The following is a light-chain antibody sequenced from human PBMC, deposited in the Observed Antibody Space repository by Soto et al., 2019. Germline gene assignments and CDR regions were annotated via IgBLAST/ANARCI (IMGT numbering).Light chain of an antibody. CDR2: DTS. V-gene: IGKV1-39*01. CDR1: QTIERA. Sequence: DIHLTQSPSSLSASIGDRVTITCRASQTIERALAWYQQKPGRAPRLLIYDTSTLHDGVPSRFSGSGSGTDFSLTIKSLQPKDFGTYYCQQSANTPPYTFGQGTRLEI. CDR3: QQSANTPPYT. J-gene: IGKJ2*01.